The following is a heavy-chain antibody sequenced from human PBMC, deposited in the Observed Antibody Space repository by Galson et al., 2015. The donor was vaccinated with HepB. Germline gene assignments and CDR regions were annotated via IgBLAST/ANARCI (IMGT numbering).Heavy chain of an antibody. D-gene: IGHD2-15*01. CDR2: IWYDGSNK. V-gene: IGHV3-33*08. CDR1: GFTFSDYY. J-gene: IGHJ4*02. CDR3: ARDLGGGPGGY. Sequence: SLRLSCAASGFTFSDYYMSWIRQAPGKGLEWVAVIWYDGSNKYYADSVKGRFTISRDNSKNTLYLQMTSLRAEDTAVYYCARDLGGGPGGYWGQGTLVTVSS.